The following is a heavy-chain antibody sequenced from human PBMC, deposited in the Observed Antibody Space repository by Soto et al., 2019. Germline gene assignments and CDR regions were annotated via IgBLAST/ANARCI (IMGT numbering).Heavy chain of an antibody. CDR3: HSDSIAAAGNGHDPGYYYGMDV. V-gene: IGHV1-69*13. Sequence: ASVKVSCKASGGTFSSYAISWVRQAPGQGLEWMGGIIPIFGTANYAQKFQGRVTITADESTSTAYMELSSLRSEDTAVYYCHSDSIAAAGNGHDPGYYYGMDVWGQGTTVTVSS. CDR1: GGTFSSYA. J-gene: IGHJ6*02. CDR2: IIPIFGTA. D-gene: IGHD6-13*01.